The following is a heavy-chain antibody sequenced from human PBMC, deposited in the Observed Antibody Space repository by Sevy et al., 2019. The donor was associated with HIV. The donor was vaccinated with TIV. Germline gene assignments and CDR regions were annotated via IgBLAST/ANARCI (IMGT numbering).Heavy chain of an antibody. Sequence: ASVKVSCKASGYTFTDYFMHWVRQAPGQGLEWMGWINPNSGGTNYAQRFRGGVTMTRDTSISTAYMELSRLRSDDTDVYYCASLSGYYSDSSRYYNTDAFDIWGQGTMVTVSS. V-gene: IGHV1-2*02. CDR2: INPNSGGT. J-gene: IGHJ3*02. CDR1: GYTFTDYF. D-gene: IGHD3-22*01. CDR3: ASLSGYYSDSSRYYNTDAFDI.